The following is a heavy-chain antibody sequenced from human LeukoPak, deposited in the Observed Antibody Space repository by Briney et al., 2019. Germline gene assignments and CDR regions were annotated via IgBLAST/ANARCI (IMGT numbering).Heavy chain of an antibody. CDR3: ARGLPGYSNTWNDH. Sequence: PGGSLRLSCAASGLSLSRYWMHWVRQAPGKGLVWVSRTNSDGSLPSYADSVKGRFTISRDNAKNTLYLQMNSLGVEDTAIYYCARGLPGYSNTWNDHWGQGTLVTVSS. J-gene: IGHJ5*02. CDR2: TNSDGSLP. V-gene: IGHV3-74*01. D-gene: IGHD6-13*01. CDR1: GLSLSRYW.